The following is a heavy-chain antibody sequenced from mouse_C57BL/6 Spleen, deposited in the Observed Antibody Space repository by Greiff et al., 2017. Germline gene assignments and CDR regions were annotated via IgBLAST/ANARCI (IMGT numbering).Heavy chain of an antibody. V-gene: IGHV1-62-2*01. J-gene: IGHJ4*01. CDR2: IYPGSGSI. CDR1: GYTFTEYT. Sequence: ESGAELVKPGASGKMSCKASGYTFTEYTIHWVKQRSGQGLEWIGWIYPGSGSIKYNEKFKDKATLTVDKSSSTVYMELSRLTSEDSAVYFCARQGYGDYAMDYWGQGTSVTVSS. D-gene: IGHD1-1*02. CDR3: ARQGYGDYAMDY.